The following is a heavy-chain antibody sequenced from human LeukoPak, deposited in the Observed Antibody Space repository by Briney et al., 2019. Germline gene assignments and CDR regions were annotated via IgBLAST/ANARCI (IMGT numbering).Heavy chain of an antibody. Sequence: QPGRSLRLSCAASGFTFSNYGMNWVRQAPDKGLEWVTFIQTDGNDKYYADSVKGRFTISRDNSKNTLYLQMNSLRAEDTAVYYCAKDDSSGPPEEYFQHWGQGTLVTVSS. D-gene: IGHD3-22*01. V-gene: IGHV3-30*02. J-gene: IGHJ1*01. CDR1: GFTFSNYG. CDR3: AKDDSSGPPEEYFQH. CDR2: IQTDGNDK.